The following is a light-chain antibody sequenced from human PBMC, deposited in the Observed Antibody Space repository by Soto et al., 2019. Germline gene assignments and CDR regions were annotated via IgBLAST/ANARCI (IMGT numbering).Light chain of an antibody. CDR2: TLS. J-gene: IGKJ4*01. CDR1: QSLLNSDDGDTY. Sequence: DIVMTQTPLSLPVTPGEPASISCRSSQSLLNSDDGDTYLDWYLQKPGQSPQLLIYTLSYRASXGXDXXSGSGSGTDFTLKISRVEAEDVGVYYCMQRIEFPLTFGGGTKVEIK. V-gene: IGKV2-40*01. CDR3: MQRIEFPLT.